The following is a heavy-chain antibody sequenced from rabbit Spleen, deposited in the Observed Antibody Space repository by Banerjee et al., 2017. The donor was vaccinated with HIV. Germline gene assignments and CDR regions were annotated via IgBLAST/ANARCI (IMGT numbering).Heavy chain of an antibody. CDR1: GVSFSSSSY. Sequence: QSLEESGGDLVKPGASLTLTCTASGVSFSSSSYMCWVRQAPGKGLEWIACIDTGSSDNTYYANWAKGRFTISKTSSTTVTLQMTSLTVADTATYFCARDTGSSFSSYGMDLWGPGTLVTVS. V-gene: IGHV1S40*01. D-gene: IGHD8-1*01. CDR2: IDTGSSDNT. J-gene: IGHJ6*01. CDR3: ARDTGSSFSSYGMDL.